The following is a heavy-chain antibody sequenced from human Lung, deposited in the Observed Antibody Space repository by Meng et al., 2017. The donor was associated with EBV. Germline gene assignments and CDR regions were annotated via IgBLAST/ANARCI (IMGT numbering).Heavy chain of an antibody. D-gene: IGHD5-12*01. J-gene: IGHJ4*02. CDR1: GGSIISGGYC. CDR3: ARDPGLGYSGYDGTLGY. V-gene: IGHV4-31*01. CDR2: IYYSGST. Sequence: QWQSHESGPGLEKPFHPLSLTCTLSGGSIISGGYCWGWIRHRPGKGLEWLGYIYYSGSTYYNPSRKSLVTMSVDTSKDQFSLELCSVTSSDTAVYYCARDPGLGYSGYDGTLGYWCQGTLVTVSS.